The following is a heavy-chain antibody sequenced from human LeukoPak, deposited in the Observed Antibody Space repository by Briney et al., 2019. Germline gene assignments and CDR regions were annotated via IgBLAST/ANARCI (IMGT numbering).Heavy chain of an antibody. D-gene: IGHD1-26*01. J-gene: IGHJ5*02. CDR2: IQYDGNNK. Sequence: SGGSLRLSGVVSGFTFSSYGMHWVRQAPGKGLEWVAFIQYDGNNKYYADSVKGRFTISRDNSKNTLYLQMNSLRAEDTAVYYCAKDLGSGSYSFDPWGQGTLVTVSS. CDR1: GFTFSSYG. CDR3: AKDLGSGSYSFDP. V-gene: IGHV3-30*02.